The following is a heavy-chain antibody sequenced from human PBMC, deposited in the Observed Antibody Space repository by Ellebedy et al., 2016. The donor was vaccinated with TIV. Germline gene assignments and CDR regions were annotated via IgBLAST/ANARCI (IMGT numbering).Heavy chain of an antibody. CDR1: GLTFSNYV. Sequence: GGSLRLXXAASGLTFSNYVMGWVRQAPGKGLEWVSLIYDNSITRYPDSVRGRFTLSRHNAKNMLFLHMTSLTSDDTAVYYCARGVCTGGNCNFDYWGQGTLVTVSS. D-gene: IGHD2-8*02. CDR2: IYDNSIT. V-gene: IGHV3-23*05. CDR3: ARGVCTGGNCNFDY. J-gene: IGHJ4*02.